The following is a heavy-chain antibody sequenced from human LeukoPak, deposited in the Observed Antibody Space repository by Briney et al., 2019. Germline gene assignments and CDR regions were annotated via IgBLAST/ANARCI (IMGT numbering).Heavy chain of an antibody. CDR3: VRDQGTTVTSYSFDI. Sequence: GGSLRLSCITSGFTFSAYWMTWVRQAPGKGLEWVANIKQDGSEQYYVDSVKGRFTISRDNAKNSLYLQMNSLRVEDTAVYSCVRDQGTTVTSYSFDIWGHGTMVTVSS. V-gene: IGHV3-7*01. J-gene: IGHJ3*02. CDR1: GFTFSAYW. D-gene: IGHD4-17*01. CDR2: IKQDGSEQ.